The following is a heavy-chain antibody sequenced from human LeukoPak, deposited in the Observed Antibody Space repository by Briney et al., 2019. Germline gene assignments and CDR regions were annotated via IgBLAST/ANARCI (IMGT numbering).Heavy chain of an antibody. D-gene: IGHD1-26*01. CDR2: ISGSGDNT. CDR1: GLTFSGFA. J-gene: IGHJ6*01. CDR3: AKMKGHPLPKYYMDV. Sequence: GGSLRLSCSASGLTFSGFAMSWVRRTPGKGLEWVSGISGSGDNTLYADSVKGRFTISRDNSKNTLYLEMNSLRAEDTAIYYCAKMKGHPLPKYYMDVWGQGTTVTVSS. V-gene: IGHV3-23*01.